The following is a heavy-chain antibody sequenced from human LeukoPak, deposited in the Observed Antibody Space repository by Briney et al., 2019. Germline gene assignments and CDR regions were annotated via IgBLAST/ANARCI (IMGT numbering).Heavy chain of an antibody. Sequence: PSQTLSLTCTVSGGSISSGGYYWGWIRQPPGKGLEWIGSIYYSGSTYYNPSLKSRVTISVDTSKNQYSLKLSSVTAADTAVYYCARGRPTASYDFWSGPWGWFDPWGQGTLVTVSS. D-gene: IGHD3-3*01. J-gene: IGHJ5*02. V-gene: IGHV4-39*07. CDR2: IYYSGST. CDR1: GGSISSGGYY. CDR3: ARGRPTASYDFWSGPWGWFDP.